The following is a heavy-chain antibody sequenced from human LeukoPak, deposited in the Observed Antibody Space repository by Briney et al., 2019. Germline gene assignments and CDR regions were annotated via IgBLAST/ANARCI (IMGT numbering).Heavy chain of an antibody. D-gene: IGHD4-17*01. V-gene: IGHV3-48*01. Sequence: GGSLTLFCAASGFTFHNYSMNWLRQARGKALEGVSYIGSRTNTMYYADSVQGRFTISRDNAKNSLYLQMNSLTAEDTAIYYCARFHLVTTLLYWYFDLWGRGTQVIVSS. CDR2: IGSRTNTM. J-gene: IGHJ2*01. CDR3: ARFHLVTTLLYWYFDL. CDR1: GFTFHNYS.